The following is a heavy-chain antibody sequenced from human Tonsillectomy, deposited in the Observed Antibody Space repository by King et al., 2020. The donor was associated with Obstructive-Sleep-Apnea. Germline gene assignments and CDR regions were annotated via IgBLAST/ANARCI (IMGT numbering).Heavy chain of an antibody. CDR1: GFSLSTNGVG. CDR3: AHRRPLTYYFDS. V-gene: IGHV2-5*02. J-gene: IGHJ4*02. CDR2: IYWDDER. Sequence: LTLKESGPTLVKPTQTLTLTCTFSGFSLSTNGVGVGWIRQPPGKALEWLALIYWDDERRYSPSMKSRLTITKDTSKNQVVLTMTNMDPVDTATYYCAHRRPLTYYFDSWGQGTLVTVSS.